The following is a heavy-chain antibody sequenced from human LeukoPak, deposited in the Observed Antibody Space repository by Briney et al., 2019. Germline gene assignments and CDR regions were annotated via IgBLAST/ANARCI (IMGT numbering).Heavy chain of an antibody. CDR2: ISGSGGST. Sequence: GGSLRLSCAASGFTFSSCAMSWVRQAPGKGLEWVSAISGSGGSTYYADSVKGRFTISRDNSKNTLYLQMNSLRAEDTAVYYCARSARLLWSGELPDYWGQGTLVTVSS. J-gene: IGHJ4*02. CDR1: GFTFSSCA. V-gene: IGHV3-23*01. D-gene: IGHD3-10*01. CDR3: ARSARLLWSGELPDY.